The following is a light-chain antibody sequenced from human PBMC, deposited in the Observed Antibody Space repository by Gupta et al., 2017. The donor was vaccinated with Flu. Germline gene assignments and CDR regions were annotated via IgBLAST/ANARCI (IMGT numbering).Light chain of an antibody. J-gene: IGKJ2*01. CDR1: QSVRSK. CDR2: GAS. Sequence: APLFVSPGERATPSCRASQSVRSKLAWYKQKPGQAPRLLIYGASTRDTGIPARFSGSGSGTEFTLTISSRQSEDFAVYYCQQYSDWFLYTFGQGTKLEIK. V-gene: IGKV3-15*01. CDR3: QQYSDWFLYT.